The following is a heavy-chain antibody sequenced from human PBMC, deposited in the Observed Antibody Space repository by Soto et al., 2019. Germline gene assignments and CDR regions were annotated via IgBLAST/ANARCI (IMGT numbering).Heavy chain of an antibody. CDR3: AKDPGYCSGGRCYYFAY. J-gene: IGHJ4*02. V-gene: IGHV3-23*01. CDR2: IIGSAGSGKST. Sequence: HPGGSLRLSCAASEFTFSNYAMSWVRQAPGKGLEWVSSIIGSAGSGKSTYYADSVKGRFTISRDNSRNTLYLQMNSLRAEDTAVYYCAKDPGYCSGGRCYYFAYWGQGTLVTVSS. CDR1: EFTFSNYA. D-gene: IGHD2-15*01.